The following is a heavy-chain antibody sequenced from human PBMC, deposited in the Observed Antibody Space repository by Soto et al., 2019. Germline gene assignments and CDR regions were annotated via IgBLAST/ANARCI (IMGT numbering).Heavy chain of an antibody. Sequence: PSETLSLTCTVSGGSISSSSYYWGWIRQPPGKGLEWIGSIYYSGSTYYNPSLKSRVTISVDTSKNQFSLKLSSVTAADTAVYYCARLGVLWFGELLSYYYGMDVWGQGTTVTVSS. V-gene: IGHV4-39*01. CDR1: GGSISSSSYY. J-gene: IGHJ6*02. D-gene: IGHD3-10*01. CDR3: ARLGVLWFGELLSYYYGMDV. CDR2: IYYSGST.